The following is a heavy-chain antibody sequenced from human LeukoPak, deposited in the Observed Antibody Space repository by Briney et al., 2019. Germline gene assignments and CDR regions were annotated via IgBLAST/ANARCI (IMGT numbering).Heavy chain of an antibody. D-gene: IGHD3-3*01. CDR3: ARLSTTLRGAFDI. Sequence: PSETLSLTCTVSGGSISSYYWSWIRQPPGKGLEWIGYIYYSGSTNYNPSLKSRVTISVDTSKNQFSLKLSSVTAADTAVYYCARLSTTLRGAFDIWGQGTMVTVSS. V-gene: IGHV4-59*01. J-gene: IGHJ3*02. CDR2: IYYSGST. CDR1: GGSISSYY.